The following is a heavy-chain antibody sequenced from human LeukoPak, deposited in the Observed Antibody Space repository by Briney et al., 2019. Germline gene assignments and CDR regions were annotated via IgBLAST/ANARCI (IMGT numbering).Heavy chain of an antibody. J-gene: IGHJ4*02. CDR1: GFTFSDYA. CDR3: ARDYWWNYDY. D-gene: IGHD1-7*01. V-gene: IGHV3-30-3*01. CDR2: ISKDGSDK. Sequence: GGSLRLSCAASGFTFSDYAMHWVRQAPGKGLEWVAVISKDGSDKYYPGSVRGRFTISRDNSKNTIYLQMDSLRAEDAAIYYCARDYWWNYDYWGQGTLVTVSS.